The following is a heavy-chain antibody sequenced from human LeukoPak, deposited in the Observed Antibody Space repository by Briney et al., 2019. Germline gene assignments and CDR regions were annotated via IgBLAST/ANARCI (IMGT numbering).Heavy chain of an antibody. D-gene: IGHD3-16*02. CDR3: AKVSGFKITFGGVID. J-gene: IGHJ4*02. CDR1: AFTFSNYG. CDR2: ISYDGSNK. Sequence: AVSLSLSCAASAFTFSNYGMHWDRQAPGQGLEWMTIISYDGSNKYYAESVKGRFTISRDNSKNTVYLQMNSLRAEDTAVFYCAKVSGFKITFGGVIDWGEGSPVTVSS. V-gene: IGHV3-30*18.